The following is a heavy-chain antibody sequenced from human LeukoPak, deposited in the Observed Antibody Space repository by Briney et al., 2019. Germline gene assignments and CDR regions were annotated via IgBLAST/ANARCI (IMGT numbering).Heavy chain of an antibody. D-gene: IGHD6-19*01. CDR2: ISGYNGNT. V-gene: IGHV1-18*01. Sequence: ASVKVSCRASGYTFTSYGISWVRQAPGQGLEWMGWISGYNGNTNYAQKFQGRVTMTTDTSTTTAYMELRSLRSDDTAVYYCARADIRAIASSGWYGFDYWGQGTLVTVSS. J-gene: IGHJ4*02. CDR1: GYTFTSYG. CDR3: ARADIRAIASSGWYGFDY.